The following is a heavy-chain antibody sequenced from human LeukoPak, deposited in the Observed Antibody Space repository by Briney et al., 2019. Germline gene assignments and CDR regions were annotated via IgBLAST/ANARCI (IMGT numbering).Heavy chain of an antibody. Sequence: PGGSLRLSCAASGFTFSSYAMSWVRQAPGKGLEWVSTISASGGNTYYADSVKGRFTISRDNSKNTLYLQMNSLRAEDTAVYYCAKISYSSAWGASDLWGQGTMVTVSS. CDR1: GFTFSSYA. J-gene: IGHJ3*01. V-gene: IGHV3-23*01. CDR2: ISASGGNT. D-gene: IGHD6-19*01. CDR3: AKISYSSAWGASDL.